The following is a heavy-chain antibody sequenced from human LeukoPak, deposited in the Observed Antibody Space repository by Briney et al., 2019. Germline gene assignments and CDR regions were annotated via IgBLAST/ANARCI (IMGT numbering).Heavy chain of an antibody. J-gene: IGHJ4*02. CDR2: HYHTGRI. D-gene: IGHD1-1*01. V-gene: IGHV4-59*12. CDR1: GGSISTYY. Sequence: SETLSLTCTVSGGSISTYYWSWIRQPPGKGLEWIGSHYHTGRIYHNPSLNSRVTISVDTSKNQFSLKLSSVTDADTAVYYCARDGSDNWGLFDNWGRGTLVTVSS. CDR3: ARDGSDNWGLFDN.